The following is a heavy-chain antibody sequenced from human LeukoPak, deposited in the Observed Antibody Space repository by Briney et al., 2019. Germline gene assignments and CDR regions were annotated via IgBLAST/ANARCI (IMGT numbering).Heavy chain of an antibody. J-gene: IGHJ4*02. V-gene: IGHV3-7*02. CDR2: INQDGSEE. D-gene: IGHD5-12*01. CDR3: ARPYDANRDHSGYGY. CDR1: EFTISNYW. Sequence: GGSLRLSCATSEFTISNYWLSWVRQAPGKGLEWVANINQDGSEEYYVDSERGRFTISRDNAKNSLYLQMNSLRAEDTAVYYCARPYDANRDHSGYGYWGRGTLVTVS.